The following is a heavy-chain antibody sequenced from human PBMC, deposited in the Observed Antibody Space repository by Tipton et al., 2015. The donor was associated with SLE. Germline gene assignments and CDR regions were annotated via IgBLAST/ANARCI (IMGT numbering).Heavy chain of an antibody. V-gene: IGHV4-30-2*01. CDR3: ARRGYCSTTSCRSGVYFQH. J-gene: IGHJ1*01. CDR1: GVSISSGDYS. Sequence: TLSLTCAVSGVSISSGDYSWSWIRQPPGKGLEWIGYIYHSGGTYYNPSLKSRVTISVDTSKNQFSLNLSSVTAADTAVYYCARRGYCSTTSCRSGVYFQHWGQGTLVTVSS. CDR2: IYHSGGT. D-gene: IGHD2-2*01.